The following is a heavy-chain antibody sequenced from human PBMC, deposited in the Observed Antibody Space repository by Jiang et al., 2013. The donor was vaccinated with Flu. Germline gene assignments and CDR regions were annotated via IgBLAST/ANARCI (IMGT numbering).Heavy chain of an antibody. Sequence: VQLLESGGGLVQPGRSLRLSCTASGFTFGDYAMSWVRQAPGKGLEWVGFIRSKAYGGTTEYAASVKGRFTISRDDSKSIAYLQMNSLKTEDTAVYYCTRWIVGAQYYFDYWGQGTLVTVSS. D-gene: IGHD1-26*01. CDR2: IRSKAYGGTT. V-gene: IGHV3-49*04. CDR3: TRWIVGAQYYFDY. J-gene: IGHJ4*02. CDR1: GFTFGDYA.